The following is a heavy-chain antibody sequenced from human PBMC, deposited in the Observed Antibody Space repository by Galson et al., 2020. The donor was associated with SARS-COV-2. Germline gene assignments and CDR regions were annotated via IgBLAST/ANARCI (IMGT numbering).Heavy chain of an antibody. V-gene: IGHV4-39*06. D-gene: IGHD3-22*01. CDR3: SRGLGEYYDSSGYYYVRDY. Sequence: SETLSLTCTVSGGTISSTTFYWGWIRQPLGKGLEWIGSIYSSGSTYYNPSPKSRGTITVDTSKNQSPLKLSTWTAADTAVYYCSRGLGEYYDSSGYYYVRDYWGQGTLVTVSS. J-gene: IGHJ4*02. CDR2: IYSSGST. CDR1: GGTISSTTFY.